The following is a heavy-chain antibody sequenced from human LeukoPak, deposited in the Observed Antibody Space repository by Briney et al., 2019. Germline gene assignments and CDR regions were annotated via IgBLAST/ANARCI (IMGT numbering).Heavy chain of an antibody. J-gene: IGHJ4*02. Sequence: ASVKVSCKASGYTFTKNDINWVRQATGQRPEWMGWMSPNSGDTGYAQKFQDRVTMTRNTSISTAYMELSSLRSDDTAVYYCARGPPNWGYDYWGPGTLVTVSS. V-gene: IGHV1-8*01. CDR1: GYTFTKND. CDR2: MSPNSGDT. CDR3: ARGPPNWGYDY. D-gene: IGHD7-27*01.